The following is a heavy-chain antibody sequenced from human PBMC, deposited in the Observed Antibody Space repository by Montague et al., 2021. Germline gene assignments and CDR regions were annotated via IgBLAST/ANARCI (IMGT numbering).Heavy chain of an antibody. CDR3: ARRGVVTGWFDP. V-gene: IGHV4-34*01. CDR2: VNHSGST. Sequence: SETLSLTCTVSGGSISSYNWCWIFHSPAQGMEWMGVVNHSGSTNYNPSLNRRVTMSVDTSTNKYALKLRSVTAAGTAVYYCARRGVVTGWFDPWGQGTLVTVSS. D-gene: IGHD2-21*02. J-gene: IGHJ5*02. CDR1: GGSISSYN.